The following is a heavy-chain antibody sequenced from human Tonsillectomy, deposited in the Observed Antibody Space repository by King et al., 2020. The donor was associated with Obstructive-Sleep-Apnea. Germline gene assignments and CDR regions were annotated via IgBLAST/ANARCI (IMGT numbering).Heavy chain of an antibody. J-gene: IGHJ3*01. CDR2: FYPGDSDT. V-gene: IGHV5-51*01. Sequence: QLVQSGAELQKPGPSLKISCKTSGYNFNKYWIAWVRQMPGKGLEWMGSFYPGDSDTLYSPSFQGQVIISGDKSTNTAYLSWGSLKSSDTAIYFCARRGQPQFPDSFDVWGQGTLVTVSS. CDR3: ARRGQPQFPDSFDV. D-gene: IGHD6-13*01. CDR1: GYNFNKYW.